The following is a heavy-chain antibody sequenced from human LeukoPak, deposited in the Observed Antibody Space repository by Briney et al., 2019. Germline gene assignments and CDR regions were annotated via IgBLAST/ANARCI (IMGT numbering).Heavy chain of an antibody. V-gene: IGHV4-4*07. Sequence: SETLSLTCTVSGGSISSYYWSWIRQPAAKGLEWIGRIYTSGSTNYNPSLKSRVTMSVDQSKNQFPLKLSPAAAADTAVYYCAGDSPGAGYSGYDSFFWFDPWGQGTLVTVSS. CDR2: IYTSGST. CDR3: AGDSPGAGYSGYDSFFWFDP. J-gene: IGHJ5*02. D-gene: IGHD5-12*01. CDR1: GGSISSYY.